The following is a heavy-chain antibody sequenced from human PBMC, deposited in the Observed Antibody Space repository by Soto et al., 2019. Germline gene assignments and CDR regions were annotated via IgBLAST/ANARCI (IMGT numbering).Heavy chain of an antibody. CDR3: AHSVVAGLGYYFDY. Sequence: QITLKESGPTLVKPTQTLTLTCTFSGFSLSSTRVAVGWIRQPPGKALEWLALIYWDDDKRYSPFLKSRLTITTDPSKTPVVLTMTNMDPVDTATYYCAHSVVAGLGYYFDYWGQGTLVTVSS. CDR2: IYWDDDK. V-gene: IGHV2-5*02. CDR1: GFSLSSTRVA. D-gene: IGHD6-19*01. J-gene: IGHJ4*02.